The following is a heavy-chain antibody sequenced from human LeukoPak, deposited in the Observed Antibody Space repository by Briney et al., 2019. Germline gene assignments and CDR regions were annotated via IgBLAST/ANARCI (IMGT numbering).Heavy chain of an antibody. J-gene: IGHJ6*02. D-gene: IGHD2-2*01. CDR2: IIPIFGTA. Sequence: SVKVSCKASGGTVSSYAISWVRQAPGQGLEWMGGIIPIFGTANYAQKFQGRVTITADESTSTAYMELSSLRSEDTAVYYCARGLTAADCYYYGMDVWGQGTTVTVSS. CDR3: ARGLTAADCYYYGMDV. V-gene: IGHV1-69*13. CDR1: GGTVSSYA.